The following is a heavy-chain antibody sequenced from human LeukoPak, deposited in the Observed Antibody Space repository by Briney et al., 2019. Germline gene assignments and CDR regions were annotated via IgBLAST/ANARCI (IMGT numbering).Heavy chain of an antibody. CDR1: GFDLSTYA. Sequence: GGSLRLSCAASGFDLSTYAMSWVRQAPGKGLEWVSSISGSGSSVYYADSVKGRFSISRDNSKNTVYLQLAILRAEDTAVYYCVRWRSESLIKGYMDVWGKGTTVTVSS. CDR2: ISGSGSSV. CDR3: VRWRSESLIKGYMDV. V-gene: IGHV3-23*01. D-gene: IGHD1-26*01. J-gene: IGHJ6*03.